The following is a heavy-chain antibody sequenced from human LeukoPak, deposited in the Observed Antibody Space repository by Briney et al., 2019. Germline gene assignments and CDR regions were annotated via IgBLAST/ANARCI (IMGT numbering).Heavy chain of an antibody. J-gene: IGHJ2*01. D-gene: IGHD6-19*01. Sequence: GGSLRLSCAASGXTFSSYWMHWVRQAPGKGLVWVSPINPDGTVTTYADSVKGRFTISRDNAKNTLYLQMNSLRVEDTAVYYCVRDSPSGFFDLWGRGTLVTVSS. CDR2: INPDGTVT. CDR1: GXTFSSYW. CDR3: VRDSPSGFFDL. V-gene: IGHV3-74*01.